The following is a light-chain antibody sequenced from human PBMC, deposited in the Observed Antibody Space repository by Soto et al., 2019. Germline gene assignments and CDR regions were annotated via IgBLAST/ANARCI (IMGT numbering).Light chain of an antibody. CDR2: AAS. CDR1: QSISSY. Sequence: DIEMTQSPSSLSPSAGDRVTLTCRASQSISSYLTWYQQKPGKAPKLLIYAASSLQSGVPSRFSGSGSGTDFTLTISSLQSEDFATYYCQQCYSSPQTFGQGTKVDIK. V-gene: IGKV1-39*01. CDR3: QQCYSSPQT. J-gene: IGKJ1*01.